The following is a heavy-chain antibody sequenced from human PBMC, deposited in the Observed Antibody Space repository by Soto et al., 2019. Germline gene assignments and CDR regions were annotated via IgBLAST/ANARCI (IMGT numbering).Heavy chain of an antibody. V-gene: IGHV4-34*01. D-gene: IGHD5-12*01. Sequence: PSETLSLTCGVYGGYFHEDYWSWIRQSPGKGLEWIGEIKRSGNTYYNPSLGSRVSTSIDLSKNQFSLSLTSVTAADTAVYYCAAGGGLPRDYWGQGTLVTVSS. CDR2: IKRSGNT. CDR1: GGYFHEDY. J-gene: IGHJ4*02. CDR3: AAGGGLPRDY.